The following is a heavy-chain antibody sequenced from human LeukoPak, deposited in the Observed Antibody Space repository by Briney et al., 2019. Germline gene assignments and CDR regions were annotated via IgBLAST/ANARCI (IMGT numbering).Heavy chain of an antibody. CDR3: ARDQRIEYCSGGSCYYYGMDV. V-gene: IGHV3-48*03. CDR1: GFTFSSYE. J-gene: IGHJ6*02. Sequence: PGGSLRLSCAASGFTFSSYEMNWVRQAPGKGLEWVSYISSSGSTIYYADSVKGRFTISRDNAKNSLYLQMDSLRAEDTAVYYCARDQRIEYCSGGSCYYYGMDVWGQGTTVTVSS. D-gene: IGHD2-15*01. CDR2: ISSSGSTI.